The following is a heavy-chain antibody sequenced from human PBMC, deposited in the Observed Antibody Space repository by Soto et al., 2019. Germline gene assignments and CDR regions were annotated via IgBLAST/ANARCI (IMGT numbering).Heavy chain of an antibody. CDR2: ISYDGSNK. J-gene: IGHJ3*02. Sequence: PGGSLRLSCAASGFTFSNYGMHWVRQAPGKGLEWVAVISYDGSNKYYADSVKGRFTISRDNSKNTLYLQMNSLRAEDTAVYYCAKDKSQWRAGAFDIWGQGTMVT. V-gene: IGHV3-30*18. CDR1: GFTFSNYG. D-gene: IGHD6-19*01. CDR3: AKDKSQWRAGAFDI.